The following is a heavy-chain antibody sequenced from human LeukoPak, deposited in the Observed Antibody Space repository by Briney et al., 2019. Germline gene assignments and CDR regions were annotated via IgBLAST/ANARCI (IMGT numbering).Heavy chain of an antibody. J-gene: IGHJ4*02. CDR1: GGSISTYY. CDR2: IYYSGST. CDR3: ARLEWELNFDY. V-gene: IGHV4-59*08. Sequence: SETLSLTCTVPGGSISTYYWNWIRQSPGKGLEWIGNIYYSGSTNYNPSLKSRVTISVDTSKNQFSLKLSSVTAADTAVYYCARLEWELNFDYWGQGTLVTVSS. D-gene: IGHD1-26*01.